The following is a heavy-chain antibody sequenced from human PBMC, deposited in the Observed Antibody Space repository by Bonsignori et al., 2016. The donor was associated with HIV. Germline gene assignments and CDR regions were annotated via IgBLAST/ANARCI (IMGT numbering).Heavy chain of an antibody. V-gene: IGHV1-69*01. D-gene: IGHD2-21*01. CDR2: IIPIFGTA. CDR3: AREPFGGDDYYYYMDV. Sequence: WVRQAPGQGLEWMGGIIPIFGTANYAQKFQGRVTITADESTSTAYMELSSLRSEDTAVYYCAREPFGGDDYYYYMDVWGKGTTVTVSS. J-gene: IGHJ6*03.